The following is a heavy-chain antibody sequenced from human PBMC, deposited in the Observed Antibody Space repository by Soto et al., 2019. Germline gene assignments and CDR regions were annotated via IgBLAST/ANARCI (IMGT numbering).Heavy chain of an antibody. D-gene: IGHD6-6*01. CDR3: FFRPYSSSSDRDY. Sequence: QLQLQESGPGLVKPSETLSLTCTVSGGSISSSSYYWGWIRQPPGKGLEWIGSIYYSGSPYYNPSLKSRVTISVDTSKNQFSLKLSSVTAADTALYYCFFRPYSSSSDRDYWGQGTLVTVSS. V-gene: IGHV4-39*01. CDR2: IYYSGSP. J-gene: IGHJ4*02. CDR1: GGSISSSSYY.